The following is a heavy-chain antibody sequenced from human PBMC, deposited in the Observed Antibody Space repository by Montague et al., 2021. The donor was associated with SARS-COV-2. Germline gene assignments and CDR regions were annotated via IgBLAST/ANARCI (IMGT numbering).Heavy chain of an antibody. D-gene: IGHD6-19*01. CDR3: AREYSSGVYFDY. J-gene: IGHJ4*02. Sequence: PALVKPTQTLTQTCTFSGFSLSTSGMCVSWIRQLPGKALEWLARXDWDDDKYYSTSLKTRLTISKDTSKNQVVLTMTNMDPVDTATYYCAREYSSGVYFDYWGQGTLVTVSS. CDR1: GFSLSTSGMC. V-gene: IGHV2-70*11. CDR2: XDWDDDK.